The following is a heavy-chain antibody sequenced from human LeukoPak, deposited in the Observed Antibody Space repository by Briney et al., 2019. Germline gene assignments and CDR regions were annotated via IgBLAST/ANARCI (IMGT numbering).Heavy chain of an antibody. J-gene: IGHJ5*02. D-gene: IGHD3-16*02. Sequence: ASVKVSCKASGRTFSSYAISWVRQAPGQGLEWMGGIIPIFGTANYAQKFQGRVTITADESTSTAYMELSSLRSEDTAVYYCARGRDSLFDAGTPQNNWFDPWGQGTLVTVSS. CDR3: ARGRDSLFDAGTPQNNWFDP. V-gene: IGHV1-69*13. CDR1: GRTFSSYA. CDR2: IIPIFGTA.